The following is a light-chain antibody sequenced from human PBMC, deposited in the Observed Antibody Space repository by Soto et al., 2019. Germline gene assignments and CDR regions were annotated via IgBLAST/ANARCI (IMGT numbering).Light chain of an antibody. CDR2: DVS. Sequence: ALTQPRSVSGSPGQSVTISCTGTSSDVGGYNYVSWYQQHPGKAPKLMIYDVSKRPSGVPDRFSGSKSGNTASLTISGLQAEDEADYYCCSYAGSFYVFGTGTKLTVL. J-gene: IGLJ1*01. CDR3: CSYAGSFYV. CDR1: SSDVGGYNY. V-gene: IGLV2-11*01.